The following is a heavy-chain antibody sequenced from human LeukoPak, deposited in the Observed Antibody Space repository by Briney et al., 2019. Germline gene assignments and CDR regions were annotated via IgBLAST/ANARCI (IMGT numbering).Heavy chain of an antibody. Sequence: GGSLRLSCAASGFTFSNAWMSWIRQAPEKGLEWLSYISHSGSTIYYADSVKGRFTISRDNAKNSLYLQMNSLRAEDTALYYCATYGSGSGTLFDSWGQGTLVTVSS. V-gene: IGHV3-11*04. CDR2: ISHSGSTI. CDR3: ATYGSGSGTLFDS. J-gene: IGHJ4*01. D-gene: IGHD3-10*01. CDR1: GFTFSNAW.